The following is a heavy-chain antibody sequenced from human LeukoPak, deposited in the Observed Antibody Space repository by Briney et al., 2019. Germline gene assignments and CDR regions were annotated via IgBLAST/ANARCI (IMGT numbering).Heavy chain of an antibody. V-gene: IGHV4-59*01. CDR3: ARAQIRGFGEIDY. Sequence: SETLSLTCRVSDDSISTYHWNWIRQPPGKPLEWIGYIHYSGNTGYNPSLKSRVTISVDTSKNQFSLKLSSVTAADTAVYYCARAQIRGFGEIDYWGQGTLVTVSS. CDR1: DDSISTYH. CDR2: IHYSGNT. D-gene: IGHD3-10*01. J-gene: IGHJ4*02.